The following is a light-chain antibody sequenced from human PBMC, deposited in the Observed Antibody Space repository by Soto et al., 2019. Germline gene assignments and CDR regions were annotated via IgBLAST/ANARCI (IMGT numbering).Light chain of an antibody. CDR1: SSNIGSNY. CDR2: RNN. V-gene: IGLV1-47*01. Sequence: QAVVTQPPSASGTPGQRVTISCSGSSSNIGSNYVYWYQQLPGTAPKLLIYRNNQQPSGVPDRFSGSKSGTSASLAISGLRSEDEADYYCAAWDDSLSGPVFGGGTKVTVL. J-gene: IGLJ3*02. CDR3: AAWDDSLSGPV.